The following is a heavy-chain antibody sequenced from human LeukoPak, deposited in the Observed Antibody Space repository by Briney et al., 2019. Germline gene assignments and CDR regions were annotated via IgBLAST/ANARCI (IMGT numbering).Heavy chain of an antibody. Sequence: GGSLRLSCAASGFTFSDSAMHWVRQTPAKGLEWVAVISYDGSSTYYADSVRGRFNISRDNSNNTLYLQMHSLRAEDTALYYCVRTSTRWFVPGFDYWGQGTLVTVTS. D-gene: IGHD3-10*01. V-gene: IGHV3-30-3*01. CDR2: ISYDGSST. CDR3: VRTSTRWFVPGFDY. J-gene: IGHJ4*02. CDR1: GFTFSDSA.